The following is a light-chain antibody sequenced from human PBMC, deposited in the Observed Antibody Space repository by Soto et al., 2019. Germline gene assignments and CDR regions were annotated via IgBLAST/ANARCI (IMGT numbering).Light chain of an antibody. CDR2: GAS. CDR3: QQYNNWLT. Sequence: EIVMTQSPATLSVSPGERATLSCRASQSVSSNLAWYQQKPGQAPRLLIYGASTRATGIPARFSGSGSGTEFTLTISSLQAEDFAVYYCQQYNNWLTFCGGTKVEIK. J-gene: IGKJ4*01. CDR1: QSVSSN. V-gene: IGKV3-15*01.